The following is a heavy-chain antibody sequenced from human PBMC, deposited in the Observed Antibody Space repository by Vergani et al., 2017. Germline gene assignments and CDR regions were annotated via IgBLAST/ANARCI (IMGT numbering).Heavy chain of an antibody. J-gene: IGHJ6*03. V-gene: IGHV4-59*01. D-gene: IGHD6-13*01. CDR1: GGSISSYY. Sequence: QVQLQESGPGLVKPSETLSLTCPVSGGSISSYYWSWIRQPPGKGLEWSGYIYYSGSTNYNSSLKSRVTISVDTSKNQFSLKLSSVTAADTAVYYCARARGYSSSWYRNYYYYYYMDVWGKGTTVTVSS. CDR3: ARARGYSSSWYRNYYYYYYMDV. CDR2: IYYSGST.